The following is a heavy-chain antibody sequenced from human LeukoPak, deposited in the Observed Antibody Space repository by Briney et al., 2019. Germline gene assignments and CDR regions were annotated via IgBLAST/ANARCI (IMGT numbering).Heavy chain of an antibody. CDR2: IYYSGST. D-gene: IGHD5-24*01. J-gene: IGHJ3*02. V-gene: IGHV4-59*13. Sequence: SETLSLTCTVSGGSISSYYWSWIRQPPGKGLEWIGYIYYSGSTNYNPSLKSRVTISVDTSKNQFSLKLSSVTAADTAVYYCAREGPRRDGSSDAFDIWGQGTMVTVSS. CDR3: AREGPRRDGSSDAFDI. CDR1: GGSISSYY.